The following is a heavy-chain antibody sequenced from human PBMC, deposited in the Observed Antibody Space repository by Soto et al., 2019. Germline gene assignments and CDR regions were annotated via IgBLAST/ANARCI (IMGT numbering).Heavy chain of an antibody. V-gene: IGHV1-18*01. CDR1: GYTFTTYA. Sequence: GASVKVSCKASGYTFTTYAISWVRQAPGQGLEWMGWISTYNGNTDYAQNFQGRVTMTTDTSTNTAYMELRSLSSDDTAVYYCATVRMPTTAPNSFDYWGQGTLVTVLL. CDR2: ISTYNGNT. D-gene: IGHD1-1*01. J-gene: IGHJ4*02. CDR3: ATVRMPTTAPNSFDY.